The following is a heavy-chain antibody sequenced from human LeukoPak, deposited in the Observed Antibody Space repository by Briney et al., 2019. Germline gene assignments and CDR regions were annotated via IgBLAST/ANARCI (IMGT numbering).Heavy chain of an antibody. CDR1: GGSVSSYY. CDR3: ARENSGSYREFDY. J-gene: IGHJ4*02. V-gene: IGHV4-4*07. CDR2: IYTSGST. D-gene: IGHD1-26*01. Sequence: SETLSLTCTVSGGSVSSYYWSWIRQAAGKGLEWIGRIYTSGSTNYNASLKSRVSMSVDTSKNQFSLKLSSVTAADTAVFYCARENSGSYREFDYWGQGTLVTVSS.